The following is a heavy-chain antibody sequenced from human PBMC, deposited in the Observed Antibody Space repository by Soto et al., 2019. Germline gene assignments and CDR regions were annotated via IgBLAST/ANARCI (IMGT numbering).Heavy chain of an antibody. CDR3: ARDSATVTSYYYYYMDV. CDR2: IIPILGIA. J-gene: IGHJ6*03. D-gene: IGHD4-17*01. Sequence: SVKVSCKASGGTFSSYTISWVRQAPGQGLEWMGRIIPILGIANYAQKFQGRVTITADKSTSTAYMELSSLTSEDTAVYYCARDSATVTSYYYYYMDVWGKGTKVTVSS. CDR1: GGTFSSYT. V-gene: IGHV1-69*04.